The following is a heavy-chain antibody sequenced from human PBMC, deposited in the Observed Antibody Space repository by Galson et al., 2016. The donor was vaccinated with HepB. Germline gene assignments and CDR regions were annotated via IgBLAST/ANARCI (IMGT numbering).Heavy chain of an antibody. V-gene: IGHV3-7*04. Sequence: SLRLSCAASGFPFSSYWMNWVRQAPGKGLEWVASIKEDGSEKYYVDSVKGRFTISRDNGMNSLYLQLTSLRPEDTAVYYCARERGSLGVRFHYGLDVWGQGTTVTVYS. CDR2: IKEDGSEK. D-gene: IGHD3-16*01. CDR1: GFPFSSYW. CDR3: ARERGSLGVRFHYGLDV. J-gene: IGHJ6*02.